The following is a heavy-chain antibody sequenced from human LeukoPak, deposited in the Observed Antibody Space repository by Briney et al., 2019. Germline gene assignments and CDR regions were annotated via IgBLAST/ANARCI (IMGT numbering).Heavy chain of an antibody. Sequence: ASVKVSCKASGYTFTSYYMHWVRQAPGQGLEWMGIINPSGGSTSYAQKFQGRVTMTRDTSTSTVYMELSSLRSEDTAVYYCARDLPDIVVVPAAMMGNWFDPWGQGTLVTVSS. CDR2: INPSGGST. D-gene: IGHD2-2*01. CDR1: GYTFTSYY. V-gene: IGHV1-46*01. J-gene: IGHJ5*02. CDR3: ARDLPDIVVVPAAMMGNWFDP.